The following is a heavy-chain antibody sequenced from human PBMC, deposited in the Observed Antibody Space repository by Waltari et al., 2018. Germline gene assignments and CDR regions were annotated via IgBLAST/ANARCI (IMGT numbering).Heavy chain of an antibody. CDR1: C. D-gene: IGHD2-15*01. Sequence: CWSCGRQPPGKWLEWIGQVRGDGRTNYNPSFASRVIISLDTSTHHFALEVTSATAADTALYYFARDRGRGLYLDTWGQGILVTVAP. CDR2: VRGDGRT. J-gene: IGHJ4*02. CDR3: ARDRGRGLYLDT. V-gene: IGHV4-4*02.